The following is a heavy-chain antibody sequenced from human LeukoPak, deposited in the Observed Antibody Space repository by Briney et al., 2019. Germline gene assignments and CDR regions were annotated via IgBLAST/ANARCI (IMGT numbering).Heavy chain of an antibody. CDR1: GFTFSSYS. CDR3: ARKSFGPDAFDI. CDR2: ISSSSSYI. Sequence: GGSLRLSCAASGFTFSSYSMNWVRQAPGKGLEWVSSISSSSSYIYYADSVKGRFTISRDSAKNSLYLQMNSLRAEDTAVYYCARKSFGPDAFDIWGQGTMVTVSS. V-gene: IGHV3-21*01. D-gene: IGHD3-10*01. J-gene: IGHJ3*02.